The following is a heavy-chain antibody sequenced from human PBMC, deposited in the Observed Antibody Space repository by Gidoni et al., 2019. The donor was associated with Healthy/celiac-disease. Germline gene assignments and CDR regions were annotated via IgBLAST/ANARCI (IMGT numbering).Heavy chain of an antibody. CDR3: AKDDRYCSSTSCYGY. CDR2: ISYDGSNK. CDR1: GFTFRSNG. D-gene: IGHD2-2*01. J-gene: IGHJ4*02. Sequence: QVQLVESGGGVVQPGRSLRLSCAASGFTFRSNGMHWVRQAPGKGLEWVAVISYDGSNKYYADSVKGRFTIFRDNSKNTLYLQMNSLRAEDTAVYYCAKDDRYCSSTSCYGYWGQGTLVTVSS. V-gene: IGHV3-30*18.